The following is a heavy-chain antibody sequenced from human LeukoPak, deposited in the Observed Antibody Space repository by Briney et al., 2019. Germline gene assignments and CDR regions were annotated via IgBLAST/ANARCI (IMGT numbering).Heavy chain of an antibody. V-gene: IGHV4-39*02. CDR1: GGSISSSSYY. D-gene: IGHD4/OR15-4a*01. CDR3: ARDRDYNYFDY. Sequence: SETLSLTCTVSGGSISSSSYYWGWIRQPPGKGLEWIGSIYYSGSTYYNPSLKSRVTISVDTSKNQFSLKLSSVTAADTAVYYCARDRDYNYFDYWGQGTLVTVSS. CDR2: IYYSGST. J-gene: IGHJ4*02.